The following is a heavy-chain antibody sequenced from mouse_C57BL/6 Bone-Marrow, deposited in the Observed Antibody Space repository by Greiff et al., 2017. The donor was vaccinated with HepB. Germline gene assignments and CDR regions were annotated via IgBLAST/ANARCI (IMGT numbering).Heavy chain of an antibody. V-gene: IGHV5-9*01. J-gene: IGHJ2*01. Sequence: EVKLVESGGGLVKPGGSLKLSCAASGFTFSSYTMSWVRQTPEKRLEWVATISGGGGNTYYPDSVQGRFTISRDNAKNTLYLQMSSLRSEDTALEYCGRNGGYYGSSYFDYWGQGTTLTVSS. CDR2: ISGGGGNT. CDR1: GFTFSSYT. CDR3: GRNGGYYGSSYFDY. D-gene: IGHD1-1*01.